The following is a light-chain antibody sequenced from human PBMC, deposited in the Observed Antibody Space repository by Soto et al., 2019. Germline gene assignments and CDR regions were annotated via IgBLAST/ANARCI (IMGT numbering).Light chain of an antibody. CDR2: KAS. Sequence: DFQMTQSPSSLSASVGDRVIITCRASQSISSWLAWYQQKPGKAPKLLIYKASSLESGVPSRFSGSGSGTDFPLTISSLQPDDFATYYCQQYNSYSTFGQGTKVDIK. J-gene: IGKJ1*01. CDR1: QSISSW. V-gene: IGKV1-5*03. CDR3: QQYNSYST.